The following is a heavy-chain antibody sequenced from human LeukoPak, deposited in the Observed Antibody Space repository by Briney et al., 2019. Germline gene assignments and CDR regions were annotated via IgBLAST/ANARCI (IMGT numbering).Heavy chain of an antibody. J-gene: IGHJ4*02. CDR2: ISWNSGSI. CDR1: GFTFDDYA. V-gene: IGHV3-9*01. Sequence: GRSLRLSCAASGFTFDDYAMHWVRQAPGKGLEWVSGISWNSGSIGYADSVKGRFTISRDNAKNSLYLQMNSLRAEDTALYYCAEDWGYCSGGSCYTFPDYWGQGTLVTVSS. CDR3: AEDWGYCSGGSCYTFPDY. D-gene: IGHD2-15*01.